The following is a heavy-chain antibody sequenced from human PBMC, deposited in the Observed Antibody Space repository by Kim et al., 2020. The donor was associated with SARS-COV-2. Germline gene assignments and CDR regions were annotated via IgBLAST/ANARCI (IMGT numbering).Heavy chain of an antibody. V-gene: IGHV5-10-1*01. CDR2: IDPSDSYT. CDR3: ARHGGRIAVAGTLLGGNFNGDWFDP. Sequence: GESLKISCKGSGYSFTSYWISWVRQMPGKGLEWMGRIDPSDSYTNYSPSFQGHVTISADKSISTAYLQWSSLKASDTAMYYCARHGGRIAVAGTLLGGNFNGDWFDPWGQGTLVTVSS. J-gene: IGHJ5*02. D-gene: IGHD6-19*01. CDR1: GYSFTSYW.